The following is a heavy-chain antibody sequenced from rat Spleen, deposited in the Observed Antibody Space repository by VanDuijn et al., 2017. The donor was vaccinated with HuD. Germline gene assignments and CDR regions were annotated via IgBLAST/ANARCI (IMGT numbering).Heavy chain of an antibody. D-gene: IGHD5-1*01. CDR1: GFTFSTYY. V-gene: IGHV5-25*01. Sequence: EVQLVESGGGLVQPGRSMKLSCAASGFTFSTYYMAWVRQAPTKGLEWVASVNTGGGNTYYRGSVKGRFTISRDNAKSTLYLQMDSLRSEDTATYYCVRLLGAPDWYFDFWGPGTMVTVSS. CDR3: VRLLGAPDWYFDF. CDR2: VNTGGGNT. J-gene: IGHJ1*01.